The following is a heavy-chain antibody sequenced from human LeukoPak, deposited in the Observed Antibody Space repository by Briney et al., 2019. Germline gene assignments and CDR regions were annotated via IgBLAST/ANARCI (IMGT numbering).Heavy chain of an antibody. J-gene: IGHJ4*02. D-gene: IGHD1-14*01. V-gene: IGHV3-74*01. Sequence: GGSLRLSCAASGFTFSSYWMHWVRQVPGKGLVWVARINPGGSSITYADSVKGRFTISRDNAKNTLYLQMDSLRAADTGVYYCARSNQADDYWGQGTLVTVSS. CDR3: ARSNQADDY. CDR2: INPGGSSI. CDR1: GFTFSSYW.